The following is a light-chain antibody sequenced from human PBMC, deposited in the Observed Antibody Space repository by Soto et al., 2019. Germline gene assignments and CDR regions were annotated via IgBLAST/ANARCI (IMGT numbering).Light chain of an antibody. CDR3: AAWDDSLSGVL. J-gene: IGLJ2*01. CDR2: SND. CDR1: DSNIGSNT. Sequence: QSVLTQPPSASGTPGQRVTISCSGGDSNIGSNTVNWYQQLPGTAPKLLIYSNDQRPSGVPDRFSGSKSGTSASLAISGLQFEDEADYYCAAWDDSLSGVLFGGGTQLTVL. V-gene: IGLV1-44*01.